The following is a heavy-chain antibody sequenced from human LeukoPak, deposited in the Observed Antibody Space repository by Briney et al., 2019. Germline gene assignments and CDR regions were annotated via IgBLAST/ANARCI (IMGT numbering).Heavy chain of an antibody. CDR2: IYGGGSI. J-gene: IGHJ3*02. Sequence: AGGSLRLSCAASGFTVSGNYMSWVRQAPGKGLEWVSVIYGGGSIYYADSVKGRFIISRDNSRNTLYLQMNSLRTEDTAVYYCAREAYGRSSRDDAFDIWGQGTKVTVSS. CDR1: GFTVSGNY. D-gene: IGHD6-13*01. V-gene: IGHV3-66*02. CDR3: AREAYGRSSRDDAFDI.